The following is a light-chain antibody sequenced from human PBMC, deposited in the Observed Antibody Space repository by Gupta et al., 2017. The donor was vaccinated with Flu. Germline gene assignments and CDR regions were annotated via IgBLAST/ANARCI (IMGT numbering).Light chain of an antibody. J-gene: IGKJ5*01. V-gene: IGKV1-39*01. CDR3: QQSDSTPIT. CDR1: QSISTY. CDR2: AAS. Sequence: DIQMTQSPSSLSASVGDRVTISCRASQSISTYLNWYQQKPGKAPKLLIYAASSLQIGVPSRFSGSGSGTDFTLTISSLQPDDFAIYYCQQSDSTPITFGQGTXVEIE.